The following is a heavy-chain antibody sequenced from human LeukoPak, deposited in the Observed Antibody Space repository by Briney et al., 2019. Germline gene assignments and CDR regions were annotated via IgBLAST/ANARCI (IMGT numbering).Heavy chain of an antibody. V-gene: IGHV1-24*01. J-gene: IGHJ5*02. CDR1: GYTLAELS. CDR2: FDPEDGET. D-gene: IGHD4-17*01. CDR3: ARDQGGDSWFDP. Sequence: ASVKVSCKVSGYTLAELSMHWVRQAPGKGLEWMGGFDPEDGETIYAQKFQGRVTMTEDTSTDTAYMELSSLRSEDTAVYYCARDQGGDSWFDPWGQGTLVTVSS.